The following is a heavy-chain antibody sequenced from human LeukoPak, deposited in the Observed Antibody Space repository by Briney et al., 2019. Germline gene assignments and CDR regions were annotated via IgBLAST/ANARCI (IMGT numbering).Heavy chain of an antibody. J-gene: IGHJ4*02. CDR1: GFTFSSYW. CDR3: GRSVAGIDY. D-gene: IGHD6-19*01. V-gene: IGHV3-7*01. CDR2: INQDGSEK. Sequence: PGGSLRLSCAASGFTFSSYWMTWVRQAPGEGLEWVANINQDGSEKYYVDSVRGRFTISRDNTKNSLYLQMSSLRAEDTAVYYCGRSVAGIDYWGLGTLVTVSS.